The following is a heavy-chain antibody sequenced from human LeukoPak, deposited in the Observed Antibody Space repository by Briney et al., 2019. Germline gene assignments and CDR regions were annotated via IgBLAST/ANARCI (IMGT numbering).Heavy chain of an antibody. Sequence: SGPTLLTLTQTLTLTCTFSGFSLSTNGVGVAWVRQPPGKALEWLALIYWNDDKRYHPSLESRLTVTKDTSKNLVVFIMTNMDPVDTATYFCAHDPLIGTFDYWGQGALVTVSS. J-gene: IGHJ4*02. CDR2: IYWNDDK. V-gene: IGHV2-5*01. CDR1: GFSLSTNGVG. D-gene: IGHD1-26*01. CDR3: AHDPLIGTFDY.